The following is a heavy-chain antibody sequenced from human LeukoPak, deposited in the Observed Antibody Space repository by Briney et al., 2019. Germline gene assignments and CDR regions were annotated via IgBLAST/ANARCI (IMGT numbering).Heavy chain of an antibody. CDR1: GGSISGYY. CDR3: ARHLTGARCLDY. Sequence: SETLSLTCTVSGGSISGYYWGWIRQSPGKGLEWIACIYYCGSTNYNAYLKNRVTIIINTTKNQFSLKLSTVPAADAAVYYCARHLTGARCLDYWGQGTLVTVSS. J-gene: IGHJ4*02. D-gene: IGHD1-14*01. CDR2: IYYCGST. V-gene: IGHV4-59*08.